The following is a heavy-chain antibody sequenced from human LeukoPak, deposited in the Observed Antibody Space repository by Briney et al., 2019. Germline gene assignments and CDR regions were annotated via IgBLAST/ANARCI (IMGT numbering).Heavy chain of an antibody. V-gene: IGHV4-34*01. CDR2: INHSGST. CDR1: GGSYSDYY. J-gene: IGHJ4*02. CDR3: AKDASASDC. Sequence: SETLSLTCGVYGGSYSDYYWSWIRQPPGKGLEWIGEINHSGSTNYNPSLKSRVTISLDTSKNQFSLKLSSVTAADTAVYYCAKDASASDCWGQGTLVTVSS.